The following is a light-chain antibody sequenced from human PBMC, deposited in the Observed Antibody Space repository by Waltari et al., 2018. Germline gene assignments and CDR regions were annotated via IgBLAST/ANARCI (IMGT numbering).Light chain of an antibody. V-gene: IGKV2-30*02. CDR3: GQGAHLPYS. Sequence: DVVMTQSPLSLPITPGQPASFSCRSSQGLVHSNGNTYLSWYQQKPGQPPRLLIYQVSIRASGVPERFSGSGAGTDFTLKISSVEAEDVGVYYCGQGAHLPYSFGQGTKVEIK. J-gene: IGKJ2*03. CDR1: QGLVHSNGNTY. CDR2: QVS.